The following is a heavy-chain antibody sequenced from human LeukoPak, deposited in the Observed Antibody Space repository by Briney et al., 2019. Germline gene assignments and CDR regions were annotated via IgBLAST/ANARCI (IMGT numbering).Heavy chain of an antibody. CDR1: GFNFSDCV. CDR2: IDRRGGNT. Sequence: PGGSLRLSCAASGFNFSDCVMLWVRQAPGKGLEWVSSIDRRGGNTYYADSVKGRFTISRDNSKNTLFLLMNSLRAEDTAVYHCASKTGKTGTYDWGQGTLVTVSS. D-gene: IGHD1-1*01. CDR3: ASKTGKTGTYD. J-gene: IGHJ4*02. V-gene: IGHV3-23*01.